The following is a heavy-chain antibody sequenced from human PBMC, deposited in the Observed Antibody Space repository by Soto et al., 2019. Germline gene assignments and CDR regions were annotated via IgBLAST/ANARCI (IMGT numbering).Heavy chain of an antibody. Sequence: QVQLVQSGPEVRKPGASVKVSCKASGYIFSRYGISWVRQAPGQGLEWMGWISGYNGNTKFGERVQGRVNVTTDTSTSTAYMELRSLRSDDTAVXYCAXEAAAERNYYGLDVWGQGTTVIVSS. V-gene: IGHV1-18*01. CDR3: AXEAAAERNYYGLDV. CDR2: ISGYNGNT. CDR1: GYIFSRYG. J-gene: IGHJ6*02. D-gene: IGHD6-13*01.